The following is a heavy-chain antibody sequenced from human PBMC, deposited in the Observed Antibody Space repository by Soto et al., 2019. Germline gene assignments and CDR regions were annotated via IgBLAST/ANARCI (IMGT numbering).Heavy chain of an antibody. CDR1: GFTFSSYE. Sequence: GGSLRLSCAASGFTFSSYEMNWVRQAPGKGLEWVSYISSSGSTIYYADSVKGRFTISRDNAKNSLYLQMNSLRAEDTAVYYCARAASSTSFWNWFDPWGQGTLVTVSS. CDR2: ISSSGSTI. J-gene: IGHJ5*02. V-gene: IGHV3-48*03. D-gene: IGHD2-2*01. CDR3: ARAASSTSFWNWFDP.